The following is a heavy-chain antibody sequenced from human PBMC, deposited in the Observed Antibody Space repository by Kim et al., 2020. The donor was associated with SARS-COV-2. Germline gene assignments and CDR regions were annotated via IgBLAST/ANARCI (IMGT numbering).Heavy chain of an antibody. J-gene: IGHJ6*02. CDR2: ISSSGSTI. D-gene: IGHD2-15*01. CDR3: ARGAVADTGPNYYYYGMDV. CDR1: GFTFSSYE. Sequence: GGSLRLSCAASGFTFSSYEMNWVRQAPGKGLEWVSYISSSGSTIYYADSVKGRFTISRDNAKNSLYLQMNSLRAEDTAVYYCARGAVADTGPNYYYYGMDVWGQGTTVTVSS. V-gene: IGHV3-48*03.